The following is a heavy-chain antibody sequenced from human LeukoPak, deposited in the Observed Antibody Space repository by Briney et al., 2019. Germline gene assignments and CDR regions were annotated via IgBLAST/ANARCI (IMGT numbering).Heavy chain of an antibody. D-gene: IGHD6-13*01. Sequence: GASVKVSCKASGYTFTSYGISWVRQAPGQGLEWMGWVSAYNGNANYAQKLQGRVTMTTDTSTSTAYMELRSLRSDDTAVYYCARAFHSSSWYEVYFDYWGQGTLVTVSS. CDR1: GYTFTSYG. J-gene: IGHJ4*02. CDR2: VSAYNGNA. CDR3: ARAFHSSSWYEVYFDY. V-gene: IGHV1-18*01.